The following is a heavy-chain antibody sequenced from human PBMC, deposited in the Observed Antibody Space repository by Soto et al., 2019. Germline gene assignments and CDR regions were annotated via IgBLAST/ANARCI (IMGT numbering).Heavy chain of an antibody. CDR3: ARGLAALYYFDY. V-gene: IGHV4-61*01. J-gene: IGHJ4*02. CDR2: IYYSGST. D-gene: IGHD3-16*01. CDR1: GGSVSSGSYY. Sequence: SETLSLTCTVSGGSVSSGSYYWSWIRQPPGKGLEWIGYIYYSGSTNYNPSLKSRVTISVDTSKNQFSLKLSSVTAADTAVYYCARGLAALYYFDYWGRGTLVTVSS.